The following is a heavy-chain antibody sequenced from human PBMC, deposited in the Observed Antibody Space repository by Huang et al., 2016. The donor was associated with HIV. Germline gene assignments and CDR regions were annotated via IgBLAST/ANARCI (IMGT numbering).Heavy chain of an antibody. CDR1: GFTFSNFW. V-gene: IGHV3-7*01. Sequence: EVQLVESGGGLVQPGGSLRLSCTASGFTFSNFWMSWVRQTPGKGLEWVTTIKHDGTDIYYVDSVEGRFTISRDNAQNSVYLQMKTLRAEDTAVYYCARARDFFDTTDYYPAACDIWGRGTMVTVSS. J-gene: IGHJ3*02. CDR2: IKHDGTDI. D-gene: IGHD3-22*01. CDR3: ARARDFFDTTDYYPAACDI.